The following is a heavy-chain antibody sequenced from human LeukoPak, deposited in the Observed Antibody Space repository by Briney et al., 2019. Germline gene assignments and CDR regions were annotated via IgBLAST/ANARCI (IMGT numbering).Heavy chain of an antibody. J-gene: IGHJ6*03. CDR3: AKDRAARGRGNYFYMDV. D-gene: IGHD2/OR15-2a*01. V-gene: IGHV3-43D*03. Sequence: ASVKVSCKASGFTFDDYAMHWVRQASGKGLEWVSHITWDGGSTHYADSVEGRFTISRDNRENSLYLQMNSLRPEDTALYYCAKDRAARGRGNYFYMDVWGKGTTVTVSS. CDR2: ITWDGGST. CDR1: GFTFDDYA.